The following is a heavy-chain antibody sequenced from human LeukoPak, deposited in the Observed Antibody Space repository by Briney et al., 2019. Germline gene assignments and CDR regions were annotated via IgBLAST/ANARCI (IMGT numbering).Heavy chain of an antibody. Sequence: ASVKVSCKASGYTFTSYDINWVRQAPGQGLEWMGWINTKTANPTYAQGFTGRFVFSLDTSVSTAYLQISSLKAEDTAVYYCAREIVLTPFDYWGQGTLVTVSS. CDR3: AREIVLTPFDY. V-gene: IGHV7-4-1*02. CDR1: GYTFTSYD. J-gene: IGHJ4*02. D-gene: IGHD2-8*01. CDR2: INTKTANP.